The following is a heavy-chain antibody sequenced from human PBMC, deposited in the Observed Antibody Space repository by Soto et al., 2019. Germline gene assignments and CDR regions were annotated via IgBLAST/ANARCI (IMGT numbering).Heavy chain of an antibody. CDR1: GGSISSSSYY. J-gene: IGHJ5*02. CDR2: IYYSGST. CDR3: ARHTGDYYDSSGYPWFDP. Sequence: SETLSLTCTVSGGSISSSSYYWGWIRQPPGKGLEWIRSIYYSGSTYYNPSLKSRVTISVDTSKNQFSLKLSSVTAADTAVYYCARHTGDYYDSSGYPWFDPWGQGTLVTVSS. D-gene: IGHD3-22*01. V-gene: IGHV4-39*01.